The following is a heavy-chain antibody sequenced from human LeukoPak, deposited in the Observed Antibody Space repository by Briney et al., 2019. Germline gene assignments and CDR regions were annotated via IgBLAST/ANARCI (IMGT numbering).Heavy chain of an antibody. CDR1: GGSISSSSYY. Sequence: SETLSLTCTVSGGSISSSSYYWGWIRQPPGKGLEWIGSIYYSGSTYYNPSLKSRVTISVDTSKNQFSLKLSSVTAADTAVYYCARGESSGYSRGVNWFDPWGQGTLVTVSS. CDR3: ARGESSGYSRGVNWFDP. D-gene: IGHD3-22*01. J-gene: IGHJ5*02. CDR2: IYYSGST. V-gene: IGHV4-39*07.